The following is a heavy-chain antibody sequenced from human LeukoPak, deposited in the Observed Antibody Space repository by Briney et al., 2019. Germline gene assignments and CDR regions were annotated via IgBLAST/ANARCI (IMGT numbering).Heavy chain of an antibody. CDR2: IYSGGST. CDR1: GFTVSSNY. D-gene: IGHD6-13*01. CDR3: ARDQIRVNPGIAAAGTKGY. Sequence: GGSLRLSCAASGFTVSSNYMSWVRQAPGKGLEWVSVIYSGGSTYYADSVKGRFTISRDNSKNTLYLQMNSLRAEDTAVYYCARDQIRVNPGIAAAGTKGYWGQGTLVTVSS. J-gene: IGHJ4*02. V-gene: IGHV3-53*01.